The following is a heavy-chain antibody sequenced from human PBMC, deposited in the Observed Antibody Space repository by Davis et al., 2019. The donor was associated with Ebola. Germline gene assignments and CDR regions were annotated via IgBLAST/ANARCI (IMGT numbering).Heavy chain of an antibody. CDR1: GFTFSSYS. V-gene: IGHV3-21*01. D-gene: IGHD3-10*01. CDR3: ARDYYGTGDMDV. CDR2: ISSTGNFI. J-gene: IGHJ6*03. Sequence: PGGSLRLSCAASGFTFSSYSMNWVRQAPGKGLEWVSSISSTGNFIYYADSLKGRVTISRDNAKNSLYLQINSLRAEDTALYYCARDYYGTGDMDVWGKGTAVTVSS.